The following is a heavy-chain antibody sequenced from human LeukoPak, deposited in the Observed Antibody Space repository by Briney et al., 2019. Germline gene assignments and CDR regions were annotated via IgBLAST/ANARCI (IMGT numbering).Heavy chain of an antibody. J-gene: IGHJ4*02. Sequence: SETLSLTCTVSGGSISSYYWSWIRQPPGKGLEWIGYIYYSGSTNYNPSLKSRVTISVDTSKNQFSLKLSSVTAADTAVYYCARHSDSSGYYPLFDYWGQGILVTVSS. D-gene: IGHD3-22*01. CDR3: ARHSDSSGYYPLFDY. CDR1: GGSISSYY. V-gene: IGHV4-59*08. CDR2: IYYSGST.